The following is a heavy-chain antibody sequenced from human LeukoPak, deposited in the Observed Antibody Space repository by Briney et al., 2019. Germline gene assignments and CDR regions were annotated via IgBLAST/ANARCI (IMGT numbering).Heavy chain of an antibody. J-gene: IGHJ4*02. Sequence: GGSLRLSCAASGFTFSSYSMNWVRQAPGKGLEWVSLISWDGGSTYYADSVKGRFTISRDNSKNSLYLQMNSLRAEDTALYYCAKVRLRFLEWPYFDYWGQGTLVTVSS. V-gene: IGHV3-43D*04. CDR1: GFTFSSYS. CDR2: ISWDGGST. CDR3: AKVRLRFLEWPYFDY. D-gene: IGHD3-3*01.